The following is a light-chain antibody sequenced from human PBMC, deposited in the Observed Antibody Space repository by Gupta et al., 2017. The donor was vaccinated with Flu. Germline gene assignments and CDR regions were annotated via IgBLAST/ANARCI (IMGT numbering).Light chain of an antibody. V-gene: IGKV3-15*01. CDR3: QQYNNWPHT. CDR1: QSVSSN. J-gene: IGKJ2*01. Sequence: GERATLSCRASQSVSSNLAWYQQKPGQAPRLLIYGASTRATGIPARFSGSGSGTEFTLTISSLQSEDFAVYYCQQYNNWPHTFGQGTKLEIK. CDR2: GAS.